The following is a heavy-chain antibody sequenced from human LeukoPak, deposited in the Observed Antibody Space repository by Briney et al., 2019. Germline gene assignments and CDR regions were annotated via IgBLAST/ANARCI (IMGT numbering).Heavy chain of an antibody. CDR2: ISAYNGHT. Sequence: ASVKVSCKASGYTFTSYGISWVRQAPGQGLEWMGWISAYNGHTNYAQKVQGRVTMTTDTSTSTAYMELRSLRSDDTAVYYCARDGAYYYDRSGYYYVDDWGQGTLVTVSS. J-gene: IGHJ4*02. D-gene: IGHD3-22*01. CDR1: GYTFTSYG. V-gene: IGHV1-18*01. CDR3: ARDGAYYYDRSGYYYVDD.